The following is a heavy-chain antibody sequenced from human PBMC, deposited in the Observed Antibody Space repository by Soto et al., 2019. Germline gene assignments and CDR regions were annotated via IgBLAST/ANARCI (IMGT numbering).Heavy chain of an antibody. D-gene: IGHD3-9*01. CDR2: IYYSGST. V-gene: IGHV4-59*01. Sequence: QVQLQESGPGLVKPSETLSLTCTVSGGSISSYYWSWIRQPPGKGLEWIGYIYYSGSTNYNPSLKSRVTISVDTSKNQFSLKLSSVTAADTAVYYCATSFDWFVSKGAFDIWGQGTMVTVSS. J-gene: IGHJ3*02. CDR3: ATSFDWFVSKGAFDI. CDR1: GGSISSYY.